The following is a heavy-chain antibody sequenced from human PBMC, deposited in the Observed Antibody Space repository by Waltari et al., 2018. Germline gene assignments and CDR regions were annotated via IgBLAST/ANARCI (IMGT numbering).Heavy chain of an antibody. Sequence: QVQLVQSGAEVNKPGASVKVSCKASGYTFNNYGVAWVRQAPGQGLEWMGWISGYNGETKFAQKCQDRLTMTTDTSTDTDYMELRSLRSDDTAVYYCARLYDNSYYNYASDYWGQGTLVTVSS. D-gene: IGHD3-22*01. J-gene: IGHJ4*02. CDR2: ISGYNGET. CDR3: ARLYDNSYYNYASDY. V-gene: IGHV1-18*01. CDR1: GYTFNNYG.